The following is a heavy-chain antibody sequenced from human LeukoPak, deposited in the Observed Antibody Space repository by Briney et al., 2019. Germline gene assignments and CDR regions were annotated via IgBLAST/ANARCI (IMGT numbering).Heavy chain of an antibody. CDR2: INPNSGGT. D-gene: IGHD2-2*01. CDR3: ARAYPRYCSSTSCGTFDP. Sequence: ASVKVSCKASGYTFTGYYMHWVRQAPGQGLEWMGWINPNSGGTNYAQKFQGRVTMTRDTSISTAYMELSRLRSDDTAVYYCARAYPRYCSSTSCGTFDPWGQGTLVTVSS. CDR1: GYTFTGYY. V-gene: IGHV1-2*02. J-gene: IGHJ5*02.